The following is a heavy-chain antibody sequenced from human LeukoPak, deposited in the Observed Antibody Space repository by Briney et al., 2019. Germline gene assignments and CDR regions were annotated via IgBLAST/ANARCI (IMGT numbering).Heavy chain of an antibody. D-gene: IGHD3-22*01. CDR2: IDPDTGDT. CDR1: GYTFIDHY. V-gene: IGHV1-2*02. CDR3: ATAGHNSNSGGYDF. Sequence: ASVKVSCKPSGYTFIDHYLHWVRQAPGQGLESLGWIDPDTGDTNYPQKFQGRVTMTRDTSIRTAYMELNRLRSDDTADYYCATAGHNSNSGGYDFWGLGTLVTVSS. J-gene: IGHJ4*02.